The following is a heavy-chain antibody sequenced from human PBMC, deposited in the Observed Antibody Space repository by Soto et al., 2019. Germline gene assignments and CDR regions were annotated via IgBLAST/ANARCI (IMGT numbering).Heavy chain of an antibody. J-gene: IGHJ4*02. Sequence: GGSLRLSCAASGFTFSSYAMGWVRQAPGKGLEWVSAITGSGGSTYYADSVKGRFTVSRDNSKSTLYLQMNSLRAEDTAVYYCAKDRPLEPPGDYWGQGTLVTVSS. V-gene: IGHV3-23*01. CDR3: AKDRPLEPPGDY. CDR2: ITGSGGST. CDR1: GFTFSSYA.